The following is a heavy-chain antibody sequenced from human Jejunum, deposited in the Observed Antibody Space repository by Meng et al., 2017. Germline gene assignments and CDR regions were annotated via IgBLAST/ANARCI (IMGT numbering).Heavy chain of an antibody. D-gene: IGHD6-19*01. J-gene: IGHJ5*02. CDR3: ARGAGWYPS. CDR2: IYYTGKT. CDR1: GGSISNDY. V-gene: IGHV4-59*01. Sequence: QGQLQESGPGLVKPSETLSLTCTVYGGSISNDYWSWLRQPAGKGPEWLAYIYYTGKTNYNPSLKSRLTISIDTSKNQFSLKLNSVTAADTAVYYCARGAGWYPSWGQGTLVTVSS.